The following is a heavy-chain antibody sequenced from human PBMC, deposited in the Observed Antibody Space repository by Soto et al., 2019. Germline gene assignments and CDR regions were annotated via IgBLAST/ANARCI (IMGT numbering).Heavy chain of an antibody. D-gene: IGHD3-3*01. CDR2: ISYDGSNK. J-gene: IGHJ4*02. V-gene: IGHV3-30-3*01. CDR1: GFTFSSYA. Sequence: QVQLVESGGGVVQPGRSLRLSCAASGFTFSSYAMHWVRQAPGKGLEWVAVISYDGSNKYYADSVKGRFTISRDNSKNTLYLQMNSLSDEETAVYYCARDRRTRSPRSLRYFDYWGQGTLVTVSS. CDR3: ARDRRTRSPRSLRYFDY.